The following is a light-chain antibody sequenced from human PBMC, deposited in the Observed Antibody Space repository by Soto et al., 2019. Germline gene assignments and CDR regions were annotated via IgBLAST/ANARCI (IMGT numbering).Light chain of an antibody. CDR1: SSDVGGYNY. V-gene: IGLV2-14*01. Sequence: QSALTQPASVSGSPGQSITISCTGTSSDVGGYNYVSWYQQHAGKAPKLMIYEVSNRSSGVSNRFSGSKSGNMASLTISGLQAEDEADYYCSSYTSSSTLDRVFGTGTKLTVL. J-gene: IGLJ1*01. CDR2: EVS. CDR3: SSYTSSSTLDRV.